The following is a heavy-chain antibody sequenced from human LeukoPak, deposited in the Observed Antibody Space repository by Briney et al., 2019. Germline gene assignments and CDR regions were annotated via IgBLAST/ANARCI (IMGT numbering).Heavy chain of an antibody. CDR3: ARGARDDCSSTSCYGMDFDY. D-gene: IGHD2-2*01. J-gene: IGHJ4*02. Sequence: SETLSLTCAVYGGSFCGYYWSWIRQPPGKGLEWIGEINHSGSTNYNPSLKSRVTISVDTSKNQFSLKLSSVTAADTAVYYCARGARDDCSSTSCYGMDFDYWGQGTLVTVSS. V-gene: IGHV4-34*01. CDR1: GGSFCGYY. CDR2: INHSGST.